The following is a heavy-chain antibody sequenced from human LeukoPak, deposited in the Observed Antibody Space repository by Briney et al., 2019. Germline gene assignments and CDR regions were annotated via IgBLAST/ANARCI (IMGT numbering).Heavy chain of an antibody. CDR1: GFTFSNYG. Sequence: GGSLRLSCAASGFTFSNYGMNWVRQAPGKGLEWVSHIGSSTSSTYYAESVKGRFTISKDNAKDSLYLQMNSLRVEDTAVYYCARDFPRYSGSPGYFDYWGQGTLVTVSS. CDR3: ARDFPRYSGSPGYFDY. CDR2: IGSSTSST. V-gene: IGHV3-48*01. J-gene: IGHJ4*02. D-gene: IGHD1-26*01.